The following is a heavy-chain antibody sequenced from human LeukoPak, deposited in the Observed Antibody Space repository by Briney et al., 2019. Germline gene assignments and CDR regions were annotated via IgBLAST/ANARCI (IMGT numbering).Heavy chain of an antibody. CDR3: ARGLYSSSWYGAY. V-gene: IGHV3-30*01. CDR2: ISHDGSDN. D-gene: IGHD6-13*01. Sequence: PGGSLRLSCATSGFIFSSFAIHWVRQAPGKGLEWVAVISHDGSDNYYADSVKGRFTISRDKSKNTLFLQMDSLRADDTAVYFCARGLYSSSWYGAYWGQGTLVTVSS. CDR1: GFIFSSFA. J-gene: IGHJ4*02.